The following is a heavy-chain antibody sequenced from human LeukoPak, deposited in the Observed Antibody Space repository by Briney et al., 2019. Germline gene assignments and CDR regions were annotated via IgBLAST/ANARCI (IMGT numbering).Heavy chain of an antibody. CDR2: IWYDGSNK. V-gene: IGHV3-33*01. Sequence: PGGSLRLSCAASGFTFSSYGMHWVRQAPGKGLEWVAVIWYDGSNKYYADSGKGRFTISRDNSKNTLYLQMNSLRAEDTAVYYCARGRIAVAGTDFDYWGQGTLVTVSS. D-gene: IGHD6-19*01. CDR1: GFTFSSYG. CDR3: ARGRIAVAGTDFDY. J-gene: IGHJ4*02.